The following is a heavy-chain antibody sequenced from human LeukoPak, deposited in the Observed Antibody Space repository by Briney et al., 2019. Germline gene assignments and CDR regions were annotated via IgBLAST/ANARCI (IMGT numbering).Heavy chain of an antibody. CDR2: ISAYNGNT. CDR3: ARVPRLKWELLGYFDY. Sequence: ASVKVSCKASGYTFTSYGISWVRQAPGQGLEWMGWISAYNGNTNYAQKLQGRVTMTTDTSTSTAYMELRSLRSDDTAVYYCARVPRLKWELLGYFDYWGQGTLVTVSS. D-gene: IGHD1-26*01. CDR1: GYTFTSYG. J-gene: IGHJ4*02. V-gene: IGHV1-18*01.